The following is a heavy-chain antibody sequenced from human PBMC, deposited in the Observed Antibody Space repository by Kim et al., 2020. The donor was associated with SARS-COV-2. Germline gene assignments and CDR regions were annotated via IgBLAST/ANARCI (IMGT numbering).Heavy chain of an antibody. CDR1: GFTFSSYW. J-gene: IGHJ6*02. D-gene: IGHD5-12*01. CDR2: IKQDGSEK. V-gene: IGHV3-7*01. Sequence: GGSLRLSCAASGFTFSSYWMSWVRQAPGKGLEWVANIKQDGSEKYYVDSVKGRFTISRDNAKNSLYLQMNSLRAEDTAVYYCARDHGYSGYDELQHFYYYYYGMDVWGQGTTVTVSS. CDR3: ARDHGYSGYDELQHFYYYYYGMDV.